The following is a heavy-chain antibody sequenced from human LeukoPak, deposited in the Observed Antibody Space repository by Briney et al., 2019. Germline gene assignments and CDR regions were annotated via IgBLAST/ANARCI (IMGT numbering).Heavy chain of an antibody. V-gene: IGHV3-30*18. CDR1: GFTFSSYG. CDR2: ISYDGSNK. Sequence: PGGSLRLSCAASGFTFSSYGMHWVRQAPGKGLEWVAVISYDGSNKYYADSVKGRFTISRDNSKNTLYLQMNSLRAEDTAVYYCAKCGYSSSWYVLGNYYYYGMDAWGQGTTVTVSS. CDR3: AKCGYSSSWYVLGNYYYYGMDA. J-gene: IGHJ6*02. D-gene: IGHD6-13*01.